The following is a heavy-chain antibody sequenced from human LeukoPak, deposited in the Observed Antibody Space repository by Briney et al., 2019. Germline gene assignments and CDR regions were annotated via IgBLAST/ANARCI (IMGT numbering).Heavy chain of an antibody. CDR3: ARGRSGSSY. J-gene: IGHJ4*02. Sequence: ASVKVSCKASGYTFTSYAMHWVRQAPGQRLEWMGWINAGNGNTKYSQKLQGRVTMTTDTSTSTAYMELRSLRSDDTAVYYCARGRSGSSYWGQGTLVTVSS. CDR1: GYTFTSYA. V-gene: IGHV1-3*01. D-gene: IGHD1-26*01. CDR2: INAGNGNT.